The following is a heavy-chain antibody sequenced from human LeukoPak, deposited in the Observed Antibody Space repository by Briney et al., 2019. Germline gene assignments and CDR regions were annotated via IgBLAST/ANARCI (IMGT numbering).Heavy chain of an antibody. D-gene: IGHD6-13*01. J-gene: IGHJ4*02. CDR2: ISYDGSNK. CDR3: ARDLIAAAATEY. V-gene: IGHV3-30-3*01. Sequence: PGGSLRLSCAASGFTFSSYAMHWVRQAPGKGLEWVAVISYDGSNKYYADSVKGRFTISRDNSKNTLYLQMNSLRAEDTAVYYCARDLIAAAATEYWGQGTLVTVSS. CDR1: GFTFSSYA.